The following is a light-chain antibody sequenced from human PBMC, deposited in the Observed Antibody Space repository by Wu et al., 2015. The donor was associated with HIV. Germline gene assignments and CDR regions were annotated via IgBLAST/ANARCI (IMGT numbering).Light chain of an antibody. CDR1: QXVSSSY. V-gene: IGKV3-20*01. J-gene: IGKJ3*01. Sequence: CRASQXVSSSYLAXYQPETWARLPRLLIYGASSRATGIPDRFSGSGSGTDFILTISRLEPEDFAVYFCHQYGSSPGDFTFGPGTTVDIK. CDR2: GAS. CDR3: HQYGSSPGDFT.